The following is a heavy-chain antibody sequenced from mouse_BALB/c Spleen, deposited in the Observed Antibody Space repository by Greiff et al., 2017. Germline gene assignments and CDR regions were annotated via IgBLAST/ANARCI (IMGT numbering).Heavy chain of an antibody. CDR2: ISSGGST. J-gene: IGHJ4*01. V-gene: IGHV5-6-5*01. CDR1: GFTFSSYA. Sequence: EVQGVESGGGLVKPGGSLKLSCAASGFTFSSYAMSWVRQTPEKRLEWVASISSGGSTYYPDSVKGRFTISRDNARNILYLQMSSLRSEDTAMYYCARRGKGAMDYWGQGTSVTVSS. D-gene: IGHD1-1*02. CDR3: ARRGKGAMDY.